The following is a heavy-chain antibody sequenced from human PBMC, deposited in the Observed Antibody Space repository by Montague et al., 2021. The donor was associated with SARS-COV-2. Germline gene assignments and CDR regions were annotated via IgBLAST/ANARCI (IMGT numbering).Heavy chain of an antibody. J-gene: IGHJ4*02. D-gene: IGHD6-13*01. CDR2: TYYRFKRNN. Sequence: CAISGDSVGSDDAGCKWKRHSPSIGLLSLGGTYYRFKRNNDYAVYVKSRMTISPDTSKNQFYLQLSSVTPEDRAVYYCTRDPRYSLSWSFDYWGQGTLVTVSA. V-gene: IGHV6-1*01. CDR1: GDSVGSDDAG. CDR3: TRDPRYSLSWSFDY.